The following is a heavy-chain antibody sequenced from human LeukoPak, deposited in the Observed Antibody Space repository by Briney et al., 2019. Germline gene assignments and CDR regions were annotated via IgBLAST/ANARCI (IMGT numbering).Heavy chain of an antibody. CDR1: GFSFSNYW. Sequence: GGSLRLSCAASGFSFSNYWMGWVRQAPGKGLACVANIKTDGSETYYVDSVKGRFTISRDNAKNSLFLQMNSLRAEDTAVYYCAKDPAPVGYFDYWGQGTLVTVSS. CDR2: IKTDGSET. J-gene: IGHJ4*02. V-gene: IGHV3-7*03. D-gene: IGHD4-23*01. CDR3: AKDPAPVGYFDY.